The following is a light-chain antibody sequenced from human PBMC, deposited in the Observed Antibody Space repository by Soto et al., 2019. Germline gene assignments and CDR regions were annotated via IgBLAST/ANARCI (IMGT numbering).Light chain of an antibody. CDR2: GAS. J-gene: IGKJ2*01. CDR1: QSVPSNH. V-gene: IGKV3-20*01. CDR3: QQYGRPPYT. Sequence: EIVLTQSPDTLSLSPGERATLFCRASQSVPSNHLAWFQKKPGRAPSLLAYGASTTASDAATRFSGSGSGTDFTLTISRLEPADFAVYFCQQYGRPPYTFGQGTRLE.